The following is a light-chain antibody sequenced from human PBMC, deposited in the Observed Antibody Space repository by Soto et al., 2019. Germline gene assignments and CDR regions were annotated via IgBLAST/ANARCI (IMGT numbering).Light chain of an antibody. V-gene: IGKV1-5*03. CDR1: QTISSW. J-gene: IGKJ1*01. CDR2: KAS. CDR3: QHYNSYSEA. Sequence: DIRMTQSPSILSVSVGDRVTITCRASQTISSWLAWYQQKPGKAPKLLIYKASTLKSGVPSRFSGSGSGTEFTLTISSLQPDDFATYYCQHYNSYSEAFGQGTKVELK.